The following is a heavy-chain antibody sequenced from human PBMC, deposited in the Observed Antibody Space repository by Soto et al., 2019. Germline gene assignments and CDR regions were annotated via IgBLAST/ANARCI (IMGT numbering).Heavy chain of an antibody. CDR1: GFTFGDYA. D-gene: IGHD2-15*01. J-gene: IGHJ6*02. V-gene: IGHV3-49*04. Sequence: GGSLRLSCTASGFTFGDYAVNWVRQAPGKGLEWVGFIRSKAYGGTPEYAASVKGRFTISRDDSKSIAYLQMNSRKTEDTAVFYCARSLLNGMDVWGQGTTVTVSS. CDR3: ARSLLNGMDV. CDR2: IRSKAYGGTP.